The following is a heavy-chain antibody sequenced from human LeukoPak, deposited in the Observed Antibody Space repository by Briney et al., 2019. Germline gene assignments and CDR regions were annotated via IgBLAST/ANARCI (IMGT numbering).Heavy chain of an antibody. CDR3: GRPAGTNYFDY. CDR1: GYSFTSYW. D-gene: IGHD3-10*01. J-gene: IGHJ4*02. Sequence: GESLKISCQGSGYSFTSYWIGWVRQMPGKGLEWMGIIYAGDSDTRYSPSFQGQVTISADKSISTAYLQSSSLKASDTAMYYCGRPAGTNYFDYWGQGALVTVSS. V-gene: IGHV5-51*01. CDR2: IYAGDSDT.